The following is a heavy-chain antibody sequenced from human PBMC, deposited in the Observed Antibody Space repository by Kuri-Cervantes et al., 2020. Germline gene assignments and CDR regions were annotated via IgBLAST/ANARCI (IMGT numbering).Heavy chain of an antibody. D-gene: IGHD1-26*01. CDR2: IYTSGST. V-gene: IGHV4-4*07. CDR1: GGSISSNY. Sequence: GSLRLSCTVSGGSISSNYWSWIRQPAGKGLEWIGRIYTSGSTNYNPSLKSRVTMSVDTSKNQFSLKLSSVTAADTAVYYCARGVPEGGSYYWSPRARFDYWGQGTLVTVSS. J-gene: IGHJ4*02. CDR3: ARGVPEGGSYYWSPRARFDY.